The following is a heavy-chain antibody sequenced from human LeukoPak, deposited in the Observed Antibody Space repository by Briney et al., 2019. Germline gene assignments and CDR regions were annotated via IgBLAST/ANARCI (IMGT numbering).Heavy chain of an antibody. CDR3: ARRDVYAFDY. CDR1: GFTVNIYE. Sequence: GGSLILSCSASGFTVNIYEMNWVRQAPGKGLEWIAYISRSGTTTYYADSVKGRFTISRDNPKNSVYLQMNRLRAEDTAMYYCARRDVYAFDYWGQGTLTTVSS. J-gene: IGHJ4*02. V-gene: IGHV3-48*03. D-gene: IGHD3-16*01. CDR2: ISRSGTTT.